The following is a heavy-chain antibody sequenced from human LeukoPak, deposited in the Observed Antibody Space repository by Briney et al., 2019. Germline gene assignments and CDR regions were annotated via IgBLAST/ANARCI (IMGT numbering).Heavy chain of an antibody. V-gene: IGHV4-39*01. CDR3: ARSLLWFGDMYRFDP. CDR2: IYYSGST. CDR1: GGSISISSHY. J-gene: IGHJ5*02. Sequence: SETLSLTCTVSGGSISISSHYWVWIRQPPGKGLEWIGSIYYSGSTYYNPSLKSRVTISVDTSKNQFSLKLSSVTAADTAVYYCARSLLWFGDMYRFDPWGQGTLVTVSS. D-gene: IGHD3-10*01.